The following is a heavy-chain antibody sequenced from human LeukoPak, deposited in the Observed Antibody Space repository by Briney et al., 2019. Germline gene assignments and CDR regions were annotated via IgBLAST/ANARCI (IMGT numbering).Heavy chain of an antibody. J-gene: IGHJ4*02. Sequence: GGSLRLSCAASGFTFSSYAMSWVRQAPGKGLEWVSAISGSGGSTYYADSVKGRFTISRDNSKNTLYLQMNSLRAEDTAVYYCAKDSSSWYEGYYLDYWGQGTLVTVSS. CDR3: AKDSSSWYEGYYLDY. CDR2: ISGSGGST. CDR1: GFTFSSYA. D-gene: IGHD6-13*01. V-gene: IGHV3-23*01.